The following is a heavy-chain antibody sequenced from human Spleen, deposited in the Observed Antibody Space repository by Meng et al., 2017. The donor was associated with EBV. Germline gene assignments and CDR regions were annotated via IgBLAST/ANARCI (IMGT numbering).Heavy chain of an antibody. D-gene: IGHD3-22*01. CDR3: ARDSHGYYFFDF. V-gene: IGHV4-30-2*01. CDR2: IFHTGST. J-gene: IGHJ4*02. Sequence: LQESGSGLVEPSQTLSLTCTVSCDSMRSGAYAWSWVRQPPGKGLEWIGYIFHTGSTYYNASLKSRVTISVDRSKHQFSLKLTSVTPADTAVYYCARDSHGYYFFDFWGPGTLVTVSS. CDR1: CDSMRSGAYA.